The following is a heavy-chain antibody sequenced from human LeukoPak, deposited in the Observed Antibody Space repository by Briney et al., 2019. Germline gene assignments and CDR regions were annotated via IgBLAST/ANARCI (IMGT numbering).Heavy chain of an antibody. CDR2: IVVGSGNT. CDR1: GFTFTSSA. D-gene: IGHD6-13*01. V-gene: IGHV1-58*02. J-gene: IGHJ5*02. Sequence: SVKVSCKASGFTFTSSAMQWVRQARGQRLEWIGWIVVGSGNTNYAQKIQERVTITREMSTSTAYMELSRLRSEDTAVYYCVADRIGAAGTPVPWGQGTLVTVSS. CDR3: VADRIGAAGTPVP.